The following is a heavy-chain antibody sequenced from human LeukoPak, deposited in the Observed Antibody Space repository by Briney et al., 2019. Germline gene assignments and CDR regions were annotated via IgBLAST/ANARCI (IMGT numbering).Heavy chain of an antibody. CDR1: GFAFSTYE. Sequence: PGGSLRLSCTASGFAFSTYEMNWVRQAPGKGLEWVSYIHSSGSVIHYADSVKGRFTISRDNAKNSLSLQMNSLRVEDTAVYYCVREGGPGHEYMDVFDIWGQGTMVTVSS. CDR3: VREGGPGHEYMDVFDI. D-gene: IGHD6-6*01. V-gene: IGHV3-48*03. CDR2: IHSSGSVI. J-gene: IGHJ3*02.